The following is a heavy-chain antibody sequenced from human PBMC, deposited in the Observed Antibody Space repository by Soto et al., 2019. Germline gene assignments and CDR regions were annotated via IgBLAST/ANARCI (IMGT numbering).Heavy chain of an antibody. CDR2: ISGSGGST. Sequence: EVQLLESGGGLVQPGGSRRLSCAASGCTVRSYAMSWVRQAPGKGLEWVSAISGSGGSTYYADSVKGRFTISRDNSKNTVYLQMNSLRAEDTAVYYCAKDRCSGGSCYDEGDWFDPWGQGTLVTVSS. CDR1: GCTVRSYA. CDR3: AKDRCSGGSCYDEGDWFDP. D-gene: IGHD2-15*01. V-gene: IGHV3-23*01. J-gene: IGHJ5*02.